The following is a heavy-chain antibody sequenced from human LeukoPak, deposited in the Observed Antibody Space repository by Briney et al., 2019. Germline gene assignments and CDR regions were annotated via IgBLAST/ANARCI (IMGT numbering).Heavy chain of an antibody. D-gene: IGHD2-15*01. J-gene: IGHJ4*02. CDR3: ARAYGLGSYDY. Sequence: SETLSLTCTVSGGSISSSSYYWGWLRQPPGRGLEWLGSIYYSGSTYYNPSLKSRVTISVDTSKNQFSLKLSSVTAADTAVYYCARAYGLGSYDYWGQGTLVTVSS. CDR2: IYYSGST. CDR1: GGSISSSSYY. V-gene: IGHV4-39*07.